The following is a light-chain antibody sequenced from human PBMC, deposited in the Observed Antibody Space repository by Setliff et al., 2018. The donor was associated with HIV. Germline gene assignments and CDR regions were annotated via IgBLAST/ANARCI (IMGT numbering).Light chain of an antibody. J-gene: IGLJ2*01. V-gene: IGLV2-14*01. Sequence: QSALTQPASVSGSPGQSITISCTGTSSDVGAYNYVSWYQQHPGKAPKLMIYDVSKRPSGVSNRFSGSKSGNTASLTISGLQAEDEADYFCSSYTSYNSFLIFGGGTKVTVL. CDR2: DVS. CDR1: SSDVGAYNY. CDR3: SSYTSYNSFLI.